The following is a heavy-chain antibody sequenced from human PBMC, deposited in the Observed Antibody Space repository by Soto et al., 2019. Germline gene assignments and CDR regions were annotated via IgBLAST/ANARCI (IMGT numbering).Heavy chain of an antibody. D-gene: IGHD6-13*01. CDR1: GYTFTSYY. Sequence: QVQLVQSGAEVKKPGASVKVSCKASGYTFTSYYMHWVRQAPGQGLEWMGVINPSGGSTSYEHKFQGRITMTRDTSTSTIYRELTSQRSEDTAVYYCYSSTALLDFWGQGTTVTASS. CDR2: INPSGGST. CDR3: YSSTALLDF. V-gene: IGHV1-46*01. J-gene: IGHJ6*02.